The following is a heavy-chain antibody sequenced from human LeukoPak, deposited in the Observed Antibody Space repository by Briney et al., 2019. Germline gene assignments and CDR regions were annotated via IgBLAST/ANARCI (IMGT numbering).Heavy chain of an antibody. CDR3: ASSYDSSGYTIDY. V-gene: IGHV1-69*13. CDR1: GYTFTSYA. D-gene: IGHD3-22*01. Sequence: ASVKVSCKASGYTFTSYAMNWVRQAPGQGLEWMGGIIPIFGTANYAQKFQGRVTITADESTSTAYMELSSLRSEDTAVYYCASSYDSSGYTIDYWGQGTLVTVSS. CDR2: IIPIFGTA. J-gene: IGHJ4*02.